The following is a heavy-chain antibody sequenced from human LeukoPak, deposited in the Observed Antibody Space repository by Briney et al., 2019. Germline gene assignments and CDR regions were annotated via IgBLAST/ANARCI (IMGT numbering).Heavy chain of an antibody. CDR2: IYYSGST. Sequence: SETLSLTCTVSGGSISSNSYYWGWIRQPPGKGLEWIGSIYYSGSTYYNPSLKSRVTISVDTSKNQFSLKLSSVTAADTAVYYCARGGLIAAAVPRGWFDPWGQGTLVTVSS. CDR3: ARGGLIAAAVPRGWFDP. J-gene: IGHJ5*02. V-gene: IGHV4-39*07. D-gene: IGHD6-13*01. CDR1: GGSISSNSYY.